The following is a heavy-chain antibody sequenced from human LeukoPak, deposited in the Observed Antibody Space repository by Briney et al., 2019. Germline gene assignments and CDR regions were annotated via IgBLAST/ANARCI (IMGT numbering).Heavy chain of an antibody. CDR1: GGSISSYY. J-gene: IGHJ6*03. CDR2: IYYSGST. V-gene: IGHV4-59*01. Sequence: PSETLSLTCTVSGGSISSYYWSWIRQPPGKGLEWIGYIYYSGSTNYNPSLKSRVTISVVTSKNQFSLKLSSVTAADTAVYYCARTSGYYYYMDVWGKGTTVTVSS. D-gene: IGHD3-10*01. CDR3: ARTSGYYYYMDV.